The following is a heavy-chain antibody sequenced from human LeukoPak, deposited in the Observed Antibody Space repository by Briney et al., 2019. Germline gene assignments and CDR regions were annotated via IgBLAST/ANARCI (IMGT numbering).Heavy chain of an antibody. CDR2: INPSGGST. D-gene: IGHD4-23*01. J-gene: IGHJ3*02. CDR3: ARDKATTVVTQEAFDI. CDR1: GYTFTSYY. V-gene: IGHV1-46*01. Sequence: ASVKVSCKASGYTFTSYYMHWVRQAPGQGLEWMGIINPSGGSTSYAQKFQGRVTMTRDTSTSTVYMELSSLRSEDTAVYYCARDKATTVVTQEAFDIWGQGTMVTASS.